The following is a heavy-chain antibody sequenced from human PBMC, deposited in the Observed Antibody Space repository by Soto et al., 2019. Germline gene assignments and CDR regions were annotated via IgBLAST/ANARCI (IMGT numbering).Heavy chain of an antibody. CDR1: GGSISSTNW. CDR2: IHHSGST. CDR3: ARYDYGSGDDYDIDY. J-gene: IGHJ4*02. Sequence: QVQLQESGPGLVKPSGTLSLTCAVSGGSISSTNWWTWVRQPPGKGLEWIAEIHHSGSTNYNPSLESRVTISIDKSTNQFSLKLKSVTAADTAVYDCARYDYGSGDDYDIDYWGQGTLVTVSS. V-gene: IGHV4-4*02. D-gene: IGHD3-10*01.